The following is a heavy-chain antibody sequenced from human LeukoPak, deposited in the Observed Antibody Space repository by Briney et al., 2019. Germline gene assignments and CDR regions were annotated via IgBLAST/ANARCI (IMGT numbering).Heavy chain of an antibody. J-gene: IGHJ6*02. Sequence: GGSLRLSCAASGFTFSSYAMSWVRQAPGKGLEWVSAISGSGGSTYYADSVKGRFTIPRDNSKNTLYLQMNSLRAEDTAVYYCAKDSGSRYGMDVWGQGTTVTVSS. V-gene: IGHV3-23*01. CDR3: AKDSGSRYGMDV. CDR2: ISGSGGST. CDR1: GFTFSSYA.